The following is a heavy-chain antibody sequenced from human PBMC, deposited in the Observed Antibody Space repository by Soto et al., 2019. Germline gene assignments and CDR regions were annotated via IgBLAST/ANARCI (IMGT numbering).Heavy chain of an antibody. D-gene: IGHD2-15*01. CDR3: CIHSCSGGSCYFDY. J-gene: IGHJ4*02. CDR1: GFSFSGAA. V-gene: IGHV3-73*02. CDR2: IRSKANSYAT. Sequence: EVQLVESGGGLVQPGGSLKLSCAASGFSFSGAAMHWVRQASGKGLEWIGRIRSKANSYATAFAASVQGRFTISRDDSENTAYLQMNSLKVEDSAVYYCCIHSCSGGSCYFDYWGQGTLVTVSS.